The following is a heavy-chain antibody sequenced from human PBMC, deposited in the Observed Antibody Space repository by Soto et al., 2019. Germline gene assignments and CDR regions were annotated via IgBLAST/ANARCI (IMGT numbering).Heavy chain of an antibody. J-gene: IGHJ4*02. CDR3: AGVIWTDEDDGDYVDY. D-gene: IGHD4-17*01. CDR1: GFTFSSYA. CDR2: ISGSGGST. V-gene: IGHV3-23*01. Sequence: EVQLLESGGGLVQPGGSLRLSCAASGFTFSSYAMSWVRQAPGKGLEWVSAISGSGGSTYYADSVKGRFTISRDNSKTTLYLQMNSLRAEDTAVYYCAGVIWTDEDDGDYVDYWGQGTLVTVSS.